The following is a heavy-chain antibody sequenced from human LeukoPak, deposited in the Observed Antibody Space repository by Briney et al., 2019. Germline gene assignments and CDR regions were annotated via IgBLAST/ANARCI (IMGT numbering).Heavy chain of an antibody. D-gene: IGHD3-10*01. CDR2: IYHSGST. J-gene: IGHJ6*02. CDR3: ARLPGSYYYYYYGMDV. V-gene: IGHV4-30-2*02. Sequence: PSQTLSLTCAVSGGSISSGGYSWSWIRQPPGKGLEWIGYIYHSGSTYYNPSLKSRVTISVDRSKNQFSLKLSSVTAADTAVYYCARLPGSYYYYYYGMDVWGQGTTVTVSS. CDR1: GGSISSGGYS.